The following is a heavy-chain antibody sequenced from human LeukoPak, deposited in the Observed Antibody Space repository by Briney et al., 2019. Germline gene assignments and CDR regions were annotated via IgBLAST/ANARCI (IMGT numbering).Heavy chain of an antibody. CDR2: TNSDGSST. CDR1: GFIFSNYD. Sequence: GGSLRLSCATSGFIFSNYDVNWVRQAPGKGLVWVSRTNSDGSSTSYADSVKGRFTISRDNAKNTLYLQMNSLRAEDTAVYYCARGPKSSWGQGTLVTVSS. V-gene: IGHV3-74*01. CDR3: ARGPKSS. J-gene: IGHJ5*02.